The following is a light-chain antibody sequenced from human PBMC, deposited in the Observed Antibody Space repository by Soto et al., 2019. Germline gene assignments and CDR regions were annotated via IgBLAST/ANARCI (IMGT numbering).Light chain of an antibody. CDR3: QQYGSSPYT. CDR2: GAS. CDR1: QSVSSSY. J-gene: IGKJ2*01. Sequence: EIVLTQSPVTLSLSPGERATLSCRASQSVSSSYLAWYQQKPGQAPRLLIYGASSRVTGIPDRFSGSGSGTDFTLTISRREPEDFAVYYCQQYGSSPYTFGQGTKLEIK. V-gene: IGKV3-20*01.